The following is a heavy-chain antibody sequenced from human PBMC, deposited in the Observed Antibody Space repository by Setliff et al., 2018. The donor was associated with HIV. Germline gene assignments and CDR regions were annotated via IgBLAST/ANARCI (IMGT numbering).Heavy chain of an antibody. J-gene: IGHJ6*02. D-gene: IGHD3-16*02. Sequence: ASVKVSCKSSGSTFNNYDIIWLRQATGQGLEWLGWMNLNSDVAGYAPGFHDRLTMTRSTSMDTTNLELRSLRSEDTAVYYCARAKAVGGVIITGGLDVWGQGTTVTVSS. CDR2: MNLNSDVA. V-gene: IGHV1-8*01. CDR3: ARAKAVGGVIITGGLDV. CDR1: GSTFNNYD.